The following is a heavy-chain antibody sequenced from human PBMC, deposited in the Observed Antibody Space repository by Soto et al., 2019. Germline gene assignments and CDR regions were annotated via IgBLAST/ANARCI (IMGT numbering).Heavy chain of an antibody. CDR2: ITKNSGTI. D-gene: IGHD1-26*01. V-gene: IGHV3-9*01. J-gene: IGHJ4*02. CDR1: GFTFDDYA. Sequence: PGGSLRLSCAASGFTFDDYAMYWVRQAPGKGLEWVSRITKNSGTIGYADSVKGRFTISRDNAKNSLYLQMNSLRAEDTALYYCVKETSSGPPRFAYWAQGTLVTVSS. CDR3: VKETSSGPPRFAY.